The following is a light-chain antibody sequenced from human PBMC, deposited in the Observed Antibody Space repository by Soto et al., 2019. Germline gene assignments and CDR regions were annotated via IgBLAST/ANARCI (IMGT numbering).Light chain of an antibody. CDR1: SSDVGAYDF. CDR2: EVS. V-gene: IGLV2-14*03. CDR3: SSHTTSNTRV. J-gene: IGLJ1*01. Sequence: QSALTQPASVSGSPGQSIAISCTGTSSDVGAYDFVSWYQQHPDKAPKLLIYEVSNRPSGVSDRFSGSKSVNTSTLTISGRQAEDDADYYCSSHTTSNTRVFGTGTKLTVL.